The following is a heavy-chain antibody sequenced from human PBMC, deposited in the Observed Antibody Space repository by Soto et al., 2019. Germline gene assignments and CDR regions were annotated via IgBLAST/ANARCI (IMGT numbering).Heavy chain of an antibody. V-gene: IGHV1-69*06. CDR2: IIPIFGTA. J-gene: IGHJ4*02. Sequence: QVQLVQSGAEVKKPGSSVKVSCKASGGTFSSYAISWVRQAPGQGLEWMGGIIPIFGTANYAQKFQGRVTMTRNTSISTAYMELSSLRSEDTAVYYCARGRTGAYYFDYWGQGTLVTVSS. CDR1: GGTFSSYA. CDR3: ARGRTGAYYFDY. D-gene: IGHD1-1*01.